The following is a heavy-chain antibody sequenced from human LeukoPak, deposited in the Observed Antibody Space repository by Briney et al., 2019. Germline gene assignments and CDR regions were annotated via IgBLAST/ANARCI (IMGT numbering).Heavy chain of an antibody. J-gene: IGHJ4*02. CDR3: ASGFRYYDFWSGYYEDY. D-gene: IGHD3-3*01. V-gene: IGHV1-2*02. CDR1: GYTFTGYY. Sequence: ASVKVSCKASGYTFTGYYMHWVRQAPGQGLEWMGWINPNSGGTNYAQKFQGRVTMTRDTSISTAYMELSRLRSDDTAVYYCASGFRYYDFWSGYYEDYWGQGTLVTVSS. CDR2: INPNSGGT.